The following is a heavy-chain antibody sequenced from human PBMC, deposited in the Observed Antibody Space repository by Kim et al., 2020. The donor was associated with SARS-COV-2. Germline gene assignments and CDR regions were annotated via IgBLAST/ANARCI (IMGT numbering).Heavy chain of an antibody. V-gene: IGHV3-11*01. Sequence: GGSLRLSCAASGFTFSDYYMSWIRQAPGKGLEWVSYISSSGSTIYYADSVKGRFTISRDNAKNSLYLQMNSLRAEDTAVYYCASGGEYCSSTSCRPDYYYYYGMDVWGQGTTVTVSS. D-gene: IGHD2-2*01. CDR1: GFTFSDYY. CDR3: ASGGEYCSSTSCRPDYYYYYGMDV. CDR2: ISSSGSTI. J-gene: IGHJ6*02.